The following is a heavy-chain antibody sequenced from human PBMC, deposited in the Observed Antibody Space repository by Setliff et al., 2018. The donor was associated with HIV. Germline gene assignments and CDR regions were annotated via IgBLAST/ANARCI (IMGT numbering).Heavy chain of an antibody. CDR3: ARPLTASYNFLGDAFGI. CDR2: FHHSGST. D-gene: IGHD3-3*01. J-gene: IGHJ3*02. Sequence: SETLSLTCSVSGGSISSSSYFWGWIRQSPGKGLEWIGGFHHSGSTSYNPSLRSRVTISIDTSKNHFSLKLTSVTAAGTAVYYCARPLTASYNFLGDAFGIWGQGTMVTVSS. CDR1: GGSISSSSYF. V-gene: IGHV4-39*02.